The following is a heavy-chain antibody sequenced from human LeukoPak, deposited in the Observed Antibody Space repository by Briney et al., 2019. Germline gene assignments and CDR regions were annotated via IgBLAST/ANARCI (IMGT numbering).Heavy chain of an antibody. CDR2: ISSSGSTI. CDR1: GFTFSSYE. CDR3: ARENSGILSVDY. Sequence: GGSLRLSCVASGFTFSSYEMTWVRQAPGKGLEWLSYISSSGSTIYYADSVKGRFTISRDNAKKSLYLQMNSLRAEDTAVYYCARENSGILSVDYWGQGTLVTVSS. D-gene: IGHD1-26*01. J-gene: IGHJ4*02. V-gene: IGHV3-48*03.